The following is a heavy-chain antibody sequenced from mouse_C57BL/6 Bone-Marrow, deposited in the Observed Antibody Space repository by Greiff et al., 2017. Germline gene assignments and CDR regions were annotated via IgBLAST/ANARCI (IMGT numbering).Heavy chain of an antibody. CDR3: ARKIYSNYWCAY. J-gene: IGHJ3*01. D-gene: IGHD2-5*01. Sequence: QVQLQQSGAELARPGASVKLSCKASGYTFTSYGISWVKQRTGQGLEWIGGIYPRSGNTYYNEKFKGKATLTADKSSSTAYMELRSLTSEDSAVYFCARKIYSNYWCAYWGQGTLVTVSA. V-gene: IGHV1-81*01. CDR2: IYPRSGNT. CDR1: GYTFTSYG.